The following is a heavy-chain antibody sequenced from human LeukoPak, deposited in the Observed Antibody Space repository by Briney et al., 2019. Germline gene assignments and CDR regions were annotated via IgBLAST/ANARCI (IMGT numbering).Heavy chain of an antibody. V-gene: IGHV4-31*03. Sequence: SETLSLTCTVSGGSINNGGYYRSWIRQHPGKGLEWIGYIYYSGSSYYNPSLRSRVTISVDTSKNHFSLKLSSVTAADTAVYYCARNRDGYNSFDYWGQGTLVTVSS. D-gene: IGHD5-24*01. CDR3: ARNRDGYNSFDY. J-gene: IGHJ4*02. CDR1: GGSINNGGYY. CDR2: IYYSGSS.